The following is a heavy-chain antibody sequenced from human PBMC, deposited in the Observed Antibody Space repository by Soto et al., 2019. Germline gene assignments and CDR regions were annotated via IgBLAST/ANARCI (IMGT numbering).Heavy chain of an antibody. CDR2: IIPMFGTA. CDR3: DRGCSAYVWSNYF. D-gene: IGHD3-22*01. Sequence: QEQLVQSGAEVKKPGSSVKVSCKVTGGTSTSYAINWVRQAPGQGLEWMGGIIPMFGTANYAQKFQGRVTITADESTNTAYMDLSSLRSEDTAVYYCDRGCSAYVWSNYFWGQGTLVTVSS. CDR1: GGTSTSYA. J-gene: IGHJ4*02. V-gene: IGHV1-69*01.